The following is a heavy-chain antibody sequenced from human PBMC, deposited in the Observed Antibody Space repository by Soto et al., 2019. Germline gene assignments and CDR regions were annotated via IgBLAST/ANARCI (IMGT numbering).Heavy chain of an antibody. D-gene: IGHD4-17*01. CDR2: IIPYTDNE. CDR3: ARKPFPHYAGIDV. CDR1: GYMLSDYA. Sequence: QVQLVQSEVEVKKPGASVKVSCKASGYMLSDYAITWVRLAPGRGLEWMGWIIPYTDNEKYAEKFQGRVTLTTDTASNTVYMDLRRLTPDATGVYFCARKPFPHYAGIDVWGQGTAGTVSS. V-gene: IGHV1-18*01. J-gene: IGHJ6*02.